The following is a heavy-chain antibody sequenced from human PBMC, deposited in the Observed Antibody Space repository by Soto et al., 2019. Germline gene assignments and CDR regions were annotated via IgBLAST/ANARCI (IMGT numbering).Heavy chain of an antibody. CDR1: GFTFSNYG. CDR3: AKDLGSGSYLFDAFDI. CDR2: ISYDGSNK. V-gene: IGHV3-30*18. J-gene: IGHJ3*02. D-gene: IGHD1-26*01. Sequence: QGQLVESGGGVVQPGRSLRLSCAASGFTFSNYGMHWVRQAPGKGLEWVAVISYDGSNKYYADSVKGRFIISRDNSKNTLYLQMNSLRAEDTAVYYCAKDLGSGSYLFDAFDIWGQGTMVTVSS.